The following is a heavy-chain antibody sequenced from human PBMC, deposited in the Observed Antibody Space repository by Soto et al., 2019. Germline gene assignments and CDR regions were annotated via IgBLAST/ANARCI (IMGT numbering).Heavy chain of an antibody. CDR3: ARRSPMVRGEGGYYYGMDV. CDR2: IIPIFGTA. Sequence: SVKVSCKASGGTFSSYAISWVRQAPGQGLEWMGGIIPIFGTANYAQKFQGRVTITADESTSTAYMELSSLRSEDTAVYYCARRSPMVRGEGGYYYGMDVWGQGTTLTVS. D-gene: IGHD3-10*01. CDR1: GGTFSSYA. J-gene: IGHJ6*02. V-gene: IGHV1-69*13.